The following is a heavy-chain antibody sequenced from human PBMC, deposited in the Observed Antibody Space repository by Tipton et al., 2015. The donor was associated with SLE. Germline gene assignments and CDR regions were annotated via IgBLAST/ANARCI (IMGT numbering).Heavy chain of an antibody. CDR2: IYTSGST. CDR1: GGSISSGSYY. Sequence: TLSLTCTVSGGSISSGSYYWSWIRQPAGKGLEWIGRIYTSGSTNYNPSLKSRVTISVDTSKNPFSLKLSSVTAADTAVYYCASHVAGDAFDIWGQGTMVTVSS. V-gene: IGHV4-61*02. D-gene: IGHD2-21*01. CDR3: ASHVAGDAFDI. J-gene: IGHJ3*02.